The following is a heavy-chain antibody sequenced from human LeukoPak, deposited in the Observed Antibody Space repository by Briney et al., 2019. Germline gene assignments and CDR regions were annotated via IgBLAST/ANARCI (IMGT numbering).Heavy chain of an antibody. CDR1: GFTFSSYA. V-gene: IGHV3-30*04. Sequence: GGSLRLSCAASGFTFSSYAMSWVRQAPGKGLEWVAVISNDDSNKYYVDSVKGRFTISRDNAKNSLYLQMNSLRAEDTAVYYCARVELGIFDYWGQGTLVTVSS. D-gene: IGHD7-27*01. CDR2: ISNDDSNK. CDR3: ARVELGIFDY. J-gene: IGHJ4*02.